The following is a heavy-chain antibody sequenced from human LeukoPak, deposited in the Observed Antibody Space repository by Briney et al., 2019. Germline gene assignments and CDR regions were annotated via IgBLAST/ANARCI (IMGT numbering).Heavy chain of an antibody. Sequence: PSETLSLTCAVYGGSFSGYYWSWIRQPPGKGLEWIGEINHSGSTNYNPSLKSRVTISVDTSKNQFSLKLSSVTAADTAVHYCARTGYYYYYYMDVWGKGTTVTVSS. J-gene: IGHJ6*03. D-gene: IGHD3-9*01. CDR1: GGSFSGYY. CDR3: ARTGYYYYYYMDV. CDR2: INHSGST. V-gene: IGHV4-34*01.